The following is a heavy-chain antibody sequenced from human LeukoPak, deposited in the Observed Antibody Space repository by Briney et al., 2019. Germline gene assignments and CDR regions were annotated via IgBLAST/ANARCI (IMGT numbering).Heavy chain of an antibody. V-gene: IGHV3-21*01. CDR1: GFIFRTYA. CDR2: ISTSTTYK. J-gene: IGHJ6*04. CDR3: AELGITMIGGV. D-gene: IGHD3-10*02. Sequence: GGSLRLSCAASGFIFRTYAMNWVRQAPGKGLEWVSSISTSTTYKYYADSVKGRFTISRDNAKKLLYLQMNSLRAEDTAVYYCAELGITMIGGVWGKGTTVTISS.